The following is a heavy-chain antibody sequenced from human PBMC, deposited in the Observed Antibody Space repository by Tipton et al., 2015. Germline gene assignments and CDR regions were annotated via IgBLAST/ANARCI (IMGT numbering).Heavy chain of an antibody. Sequence: TLSLTCTVSGGSVSSGTYCWSWIRQPAGKGLEWIGNIYYSGGTNYNPSLKSRLTISVDTSKNQFSLKLSSVTAADTAVYYCARGPTYSDYDSSGYHSRMFYFDDWGQGTLVTVSS. J-gene: IGHJ4*02. CDR3: ARGPTYSDYDSSGYHSRMFYFDD. CDR2: IYYSGGT. CDR1: GGSVSSGTYC. V-gene: IGHV4-61*01. D-gene: IGHD3-22*01.